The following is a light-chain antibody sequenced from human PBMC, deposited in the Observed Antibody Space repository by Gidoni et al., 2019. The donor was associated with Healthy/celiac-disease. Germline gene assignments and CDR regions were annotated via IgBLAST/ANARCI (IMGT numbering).Light chain of an antibody. Sequence: QSVLTQPPSASGTPGQRVTISCSGSSSNIGSNFGYWYQRLPGLAPKLLIYRNNQPPSGVPDRFSGSKSGTSASLAISGLRSGDEADYYCAAWDDSLSGPVFGGGTKLTVL. CDR1: SSNIGSNF. V-gene: IGLV1-47*01. CDR2: RNN. CDR3: AAWDDSLSGPV. J-gene: IGLJ3*02.